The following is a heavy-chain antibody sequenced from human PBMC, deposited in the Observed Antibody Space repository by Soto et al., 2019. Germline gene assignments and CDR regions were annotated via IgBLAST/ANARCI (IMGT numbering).Heavy chain of an antibody. CDR1: GLTFSSYA. CDR3: AKNVQDDYYDSSGYDLFDY. V-gene: IGHV3-23*01. CDR2: ISGSGGST. D-gene: IGHD3-22*01. J-gene: IGHJ4*02. Sequence: GSLMLSFAAAGLTFSSYAMSLVRQAPGKGLEWVSAISGSGGSTYYADSVKGRFTISRDNSKNTLYLQMNSLRAEDTAVYYCAKNVQDDYYDSSGYDLFDYWGQGTLVTVSS.